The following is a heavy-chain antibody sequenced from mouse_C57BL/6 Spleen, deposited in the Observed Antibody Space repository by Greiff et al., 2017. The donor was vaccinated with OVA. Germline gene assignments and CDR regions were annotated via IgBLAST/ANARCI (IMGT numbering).Heavy chain of an antibody. V-gene: IGHV1-50*01. CDR2: IDPSDSYT. CDR1: GYTFTSYW. J-gene: IGHJ2*01. CDR3: ARSTMVGHDY. Sequence: QVQLQQPGAELVKPGASVKLSCKASGYTFTSYWMQWVKQRPGQGLEWLGEIDPSDSYTNYNQKFKGKATLTVDTSSSTAYMQLSSLTSEDSAVSYCARSTMVGHDYWGQGTTLTVSS. D-gene: IGHD1-1*02.